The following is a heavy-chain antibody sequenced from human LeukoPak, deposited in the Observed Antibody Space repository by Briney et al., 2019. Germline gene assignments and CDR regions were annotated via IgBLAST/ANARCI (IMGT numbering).Heavy chain of an antibody. CDR3: AKAVGRAALFKY. D-gene: IGHD6-6*01. Sequence: PGGSLRLSCAASGFIFSSYAMSWVRQAPGKGLEWVSGISGSAGITYYADSVKGRFTMSRDNSKKTMYMQMNSLRAEDTAVYYCAKAVGRAALFKYWGQGTLVTVSS. CDR2: ISGSAGIT. J-gene: IGHJ4*02. V-gene: IGHV3-23*01. CDR1: GFIFSSYA.